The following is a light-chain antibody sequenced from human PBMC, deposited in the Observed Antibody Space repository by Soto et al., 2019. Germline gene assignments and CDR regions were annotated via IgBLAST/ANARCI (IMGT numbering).Light chain of an antibody. V-gene: IGKV3D-15*01. CDR1: QSVTSRY. CDR3: QQYNNWPLWT. J-gene: IGKJ1*01. CDR2: GAS. Sequence: IVFNQSPCTLSLSPGERATLSCRASQSVTSRYLAWYQQKPGQAPRLLIFGASIRDTGIPDRFSGSGSGTEFTLTISSLQSEDFAVYYCQQYNNWPLWTFGQGTKVDTK.